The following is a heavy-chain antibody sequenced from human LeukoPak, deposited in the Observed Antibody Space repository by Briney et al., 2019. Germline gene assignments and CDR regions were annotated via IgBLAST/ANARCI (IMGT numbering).Heavy chain of an antibody. J-gene: IGHJ4*02. CDR2: LRGDGET. V-gene: IGHV3-23*01. CDR3: TKASWVSSADAVL. CDR1: GFIFRDYA. D-gene: IGHD3-16*01. Sequence: GGSLRLSCVASGFIFRDYAMSWVRQAPAGGLEWVSSLRGDGETFYTDSVKGRFTLSRDHSRNTVYLRLSNLRVEDTAVYYCTKASWVSSADAVLWGQGTLVTVS.